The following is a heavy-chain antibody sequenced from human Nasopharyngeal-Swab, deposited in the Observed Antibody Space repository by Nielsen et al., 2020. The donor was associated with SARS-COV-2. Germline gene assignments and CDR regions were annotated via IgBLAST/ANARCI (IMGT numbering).Heavy chain of an antibody. J-gene: IGHJ5*02. D-gene: IGHD2-15*01. CDR3: ARGGEPREVVAATDCFDP. CDR2: INPGGGSA. V-gene: IGHV1-46*01. Sequence: WVRQAPGQGLEWMGIINPGGGSARYSQNFQGRVTMTRDTSTSTVYMELSSLRSEDTAVYYCARGGEPREVVAATDCFDPWGQGTPVTVSS.